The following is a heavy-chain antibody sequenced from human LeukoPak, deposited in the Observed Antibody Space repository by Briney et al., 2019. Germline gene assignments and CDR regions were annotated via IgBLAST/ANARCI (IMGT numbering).Heavy chain of an antibody. D-gene: IGHD3-10*02. CDR1: GFTFSSYS. CDR3: AELGITMIGGV. J-gene: IGHJ6*04. V-gene: IGHV3-48*04. Sequence: GGSLRLSCAASGFTFSSYSMNWVRQAPGRGLEWVSYISSSSSPIYYADPVKGRFTISRDNAKNSLYLQMNSLRAEDTAVYYCAELGITMIGGVWGKGTTVTISS. CDR2: ISSSSSPI.